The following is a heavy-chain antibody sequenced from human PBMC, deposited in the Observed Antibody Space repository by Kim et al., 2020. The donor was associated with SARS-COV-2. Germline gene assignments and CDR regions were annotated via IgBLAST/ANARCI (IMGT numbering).Heavy chain of an antibody. V-gene: IGHV4-4*07. CDR3: ARDGGVGLIVSWFWFDP. Sequence: SETLSLTCTVSGGSISSYYWSWIRQPAGKGLEWIGRIYTSGSTNYNPSLKSRVTMSVDTSKNQFSLKLSSVTAADTAVYYCARDGGVGLIVSWFWFDPWGQGTLVTVSS. CDR1: GGSISSYY. D-gene: IGHD3-22*01. J-gene: IGHJ5*02. CDR2: IYTSGST.